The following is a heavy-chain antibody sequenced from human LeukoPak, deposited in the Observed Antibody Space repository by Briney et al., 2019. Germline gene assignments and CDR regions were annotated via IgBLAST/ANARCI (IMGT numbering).Heavy chain of an antibody. CDR2: AYYTGTT. CDR1: GDSIRSNNYY. J-gene: IGHJ4*02. V-gene: IGHV4-39*01. D-gene: IGHD3-3*01. CDR3: ARQDTITTPGVDY. Sequence: SETLSLTCTVSGDSIRSNNYYWGWLRQPPGKGLEWIANAYYTGTTYYNPSLKSRVTVSVDTSKNQFSLKLSSVTAADTAVYYCARQDTITTPGVDYWGQGTPVTVSS.